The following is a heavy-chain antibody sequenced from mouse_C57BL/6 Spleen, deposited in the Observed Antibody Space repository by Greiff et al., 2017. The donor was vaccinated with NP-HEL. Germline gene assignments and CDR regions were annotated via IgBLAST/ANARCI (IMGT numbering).Heavy chain of an antibody. CDR1: GFTFSDYY. V-gene: IGHV5-16*01. J-gene: IGHJ1*03. CDR3: ARDPYYYGSSRGYFDV. CDR2: INYDGSST. Sequence: EVQRVESEGGLVQPGSSMKLSCTASGFTFSDYYMAWVRQVPEKGLEWVANINYDGSSTYYLDSLKSRFIISRDNAKNILYLQMSSLKSEDTATYYCARDPYYYGSSRGYFDVWGTGTTVTVSS. D-gene: IGHD1-1*01.